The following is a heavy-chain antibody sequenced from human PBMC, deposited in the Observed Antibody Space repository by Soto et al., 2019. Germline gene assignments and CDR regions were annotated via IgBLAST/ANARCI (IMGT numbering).Heavy chain of an antibody. Sequence: QVQLQQWGAGLLKPSETLSLTCAVYGGSFSGYYWSWIRQPPGKGLEWIGEINHSGSTNYNPSLKSRVTISVDTSKNQFSLKLSSVTAADTAVYYCARRGACSSTSCYLNWFDPWGQGTLVTVSS. CDR3: ARRGACSSTSCYLNWFDP. CDR1: GGSFSGYY. J-gene: IGHJ5*02. D-gene: IGHD2-2*01. V-gene: IGHV4-34*01. CDR2: INHSGST.